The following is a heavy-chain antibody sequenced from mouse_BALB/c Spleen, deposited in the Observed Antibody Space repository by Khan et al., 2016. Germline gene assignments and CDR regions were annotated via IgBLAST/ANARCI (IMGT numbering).Heavy chain of an antibody. CDR1: GYTFTNYG. V-gene: IGHV9-1*02. CDR2: INTYTGEP. Sequence: QIQLVQSGPELKKPGETVKISCKASGYTFTNYGMNWVKQAPGKGLKWMGWINTYTGEPTYADDFKGRFAFSLETSASTAYLQINNLKNEDMATYFSAREGGTTVVAPGYFDVWGAGTTVTVSS. J-gene: IGHJ1*01. CDR3: AREGGTTVVAPGYFDV. D-gene: IGHD1-1*01.